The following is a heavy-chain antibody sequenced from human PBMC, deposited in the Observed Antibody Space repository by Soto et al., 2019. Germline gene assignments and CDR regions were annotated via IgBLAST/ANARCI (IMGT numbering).Heavy chain of an antibody. V-gene: IGHV1-69*01. CDR2: IVPIFASS. Sequence: QVQLVQSGAEVKKPGSSVKVSCEASGPTFSSYSFNWVRQAPGQGLEWMGGIVPIFASSNYAQKFQDRVTITADASTSTVYMELTSLRSEDTAVYYCARFARLRRHGLSPQCFRSYFDSWGQGTLITVSS. CDR3: ARFARLRRHGLSPQCFRSYFDS. J-gene: IGHJ4*02. D-gene: IGHD2-21*01. CDR1: GPTFSSYS.